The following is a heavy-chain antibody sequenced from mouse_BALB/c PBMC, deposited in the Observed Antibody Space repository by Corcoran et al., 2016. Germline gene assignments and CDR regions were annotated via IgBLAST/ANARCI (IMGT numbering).Heavy chain of an antibody. V-gene: IGHV1-62-2*01. J-gene: IGHJ3*01. CDR1: GYTFTEYV. CDR3: ARHAFSRSGGFAY. CDR2: FYPRSNTI. Sequence: VQLQQSGAELVKPGASVKLSCKASGYTFTEYVIQWVKQRSGQGLEWIGWFYPRSNTIKYNEKFKDKATLTADKSSSTVYMELSRLTSADSAVYFCARHAFSRSGGFAYWGQGTLVTVSA. D-gene: IGHD2-14*01.